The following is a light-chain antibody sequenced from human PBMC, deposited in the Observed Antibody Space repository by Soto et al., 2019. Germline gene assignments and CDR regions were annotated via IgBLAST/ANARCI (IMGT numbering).Light chain of an antibody. J-gene: IGKJ4*01. CDR1: QSVSNY. V-gene: IGKV3-11*01. CDR2: DAS. Sequence: EIVLTQSPATLSLSPGERATLSCRASQSVSNYLAWFQQKPGQAPRLLIYDASNRATGIPARFSGSGSATDFTLTISSLAPEDFAVYYCQQRSSWPLLTFGGGTTVEI. CDR3: QQRSSWPLLT.